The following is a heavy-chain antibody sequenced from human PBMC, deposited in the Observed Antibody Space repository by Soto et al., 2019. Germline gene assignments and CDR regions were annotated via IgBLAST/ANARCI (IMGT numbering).Heavy chain of an antibody. CDR1: GYSFTSYW. CDR3: ARPQSGYSSGCIVY. D-gene: IGHD6-19*01. V-gene: IGHV5-51*01. Sequence: EVQLVQSGAEVKKPGESLKISCKGSGYSFTSYWIGWVRQMPGKGLEWMGIIYPGDSDTRYSPSFQGQVTISADKSIRPAYLQWRSLTASDTARDYCARPQSGYSSGCIVYWGQGTLVTVS. J-gene: IGHJ4*02. CDR2: IYPGDSDT.